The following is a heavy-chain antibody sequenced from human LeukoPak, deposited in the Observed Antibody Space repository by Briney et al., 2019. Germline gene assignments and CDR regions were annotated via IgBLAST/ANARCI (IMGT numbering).Heavy chain of an antibody. D-gene: IGHD3-10*01. J-gene: IGHJ4*02. Sequence: PGGSLRLSCAASGFTFSSYWMSWVRQAPGKGLEWVANINQDGSQKYHVDSVKGRFTISRDNAKKSLYLQMNGLRAEDTAVYYCGRVGAYYGSGSYSDYWGQGTLVTVSS. CDR1: GFTFSSYW. V-gene: IGHV3-7*01. CDR2: INQDGSQK. CDR3: GRVGAYYGSGSYSDY.